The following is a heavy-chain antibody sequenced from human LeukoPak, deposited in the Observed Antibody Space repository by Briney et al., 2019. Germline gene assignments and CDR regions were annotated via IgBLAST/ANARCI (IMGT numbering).Heavy chain of an antibody. J-gene: IGHJ5*02. CDR3: ARGVYDSSGYYTGPGGNWFDP. V-gene: IGHV4-39*07. D-gene: IGHD3-22*01. CDR1: GGSISSSSYY. CDR2: IYHSGST. Sequence: PSETLSLTCTVSGGSISSSSYYWGWIRQPPGKGLEWIGSIYHSGSTYYNPSLKSRVTISVDRSKNQFSLKLSSVTAADTAVYYCARGVYDSSGYYTGPGGNWFDPWGQGTLVTVSS.